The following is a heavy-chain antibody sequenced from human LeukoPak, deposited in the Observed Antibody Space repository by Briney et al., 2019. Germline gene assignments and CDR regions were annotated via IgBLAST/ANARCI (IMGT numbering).Heavy chain of an antibody. D-gene: IGHD3-16*01. CDR3: ARSPVWWFDP. V-gene: IGHV4-59*08. J-gene: IGHJ5*02. CDR1: GGSISSYY. Sequence: SETLSLTSTVSGGSISSYYWSWIRQPPGKGLEWIGYIYYSGSTNYNPSLKSRVTISVDTSKNQFSLKLSSVTAADTAVYYCARSPVWWFDPWGQGTLVTVSS. CDR2: IYYSGST.